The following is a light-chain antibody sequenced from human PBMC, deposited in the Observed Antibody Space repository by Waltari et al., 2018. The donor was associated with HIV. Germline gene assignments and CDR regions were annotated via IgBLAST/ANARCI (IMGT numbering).Light chain of an antibody. CDR2: QDF. Sequence: SYVLAHPPSVSVSPGHPASITCSGAWFGHQYSPCYQQKPGQSPVLVISQDFRRPSGIPERFSGSNSGNTATLTISGTQAMDEADYYCQAWDSSTTSAVFGGGTKLTVL. V-gene: IGLV3-1*01. CDR3: QAWDSSTTSAV. J-gene: IGLJ2*01. CDR1: WFGHQY.